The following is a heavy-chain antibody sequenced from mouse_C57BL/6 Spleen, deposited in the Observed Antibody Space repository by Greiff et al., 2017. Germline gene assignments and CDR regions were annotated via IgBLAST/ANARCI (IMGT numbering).Heavy chain of an antibody. CDR1: GYSITSGYY. CDR3: ARDEGVYAMDY. Sequence: ESGPGLVKPSQSLSLTCSVTGYSITSGYYWNWIRQFPGNKLEWMGYISYDGSNNYNPSLKNRISITRDTSKNQFFLKLNSVTTEDTATYYCARDEGVYAMDYWGQGTSVTVSS. CDR2: ISYDGSN. V-gene: IGHV3-6*01. J-gene: IGHJ4*01.